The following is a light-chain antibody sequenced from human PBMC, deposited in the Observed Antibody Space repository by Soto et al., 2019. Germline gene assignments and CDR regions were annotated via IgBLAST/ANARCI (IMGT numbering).Light chain of an antibody. J-gene: IGKJ5*01. CDR2: GAS. V-gene: IGKV3-20*01. CDR1: QSVSSSY. Sequence: EIVLTQSPGTLSLSPGDRATLSCRASQSVSSSYLAWYQQKPGQAPRLLIYGASTRATGIPDRFSGSGSGTDFTLTISRLEPEDFAVYYCQQYSSSPSITFGQGTRLEI. CDR3: QQYSSSPSIT.